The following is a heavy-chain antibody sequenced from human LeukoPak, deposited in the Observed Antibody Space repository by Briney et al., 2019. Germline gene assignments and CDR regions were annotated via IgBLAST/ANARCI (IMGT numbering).Heavy chain of an antibody. CDR3: TRGGSYYPN. Sequence: GGSLRLSCAVSGFTFSNAWMTWVARVPGRGWKWVGRIKTKSDGGTTDYAAPVKGRFTISRDDSKNTLYLQMNSLKTEDTAVYYCTRGGSYYPNWGQGTLVTVSS. J-gene: IGHJ4*02. V-gene: IGHV3-15*01. CDR1: GFTFSNAW. D-gene: IGHD1-26*01. CDR2: IKTKSDGGTT.